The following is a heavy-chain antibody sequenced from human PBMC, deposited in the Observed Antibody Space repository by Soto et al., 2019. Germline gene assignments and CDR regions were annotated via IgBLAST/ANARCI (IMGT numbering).Heavy chain of an antibody. CDR2: ISGSGGST. CDR1: GFTFSSYA. J-gene: IGHJ4*02. V-gene: IGHV3-23*01. D-gene: IGHD3-16*02. CDR3: AKGPVVASAGKLPLEYTWGSYRYSGYFDS. Sequence: PGGSLRLSCAASGFTFSSYAMSWVRQAPGKGLEWVSAISGSGGSTYYADSVKGRFTISRDNSKNTLSLQMNSLRAEDTAVYYCAKGPVVASAGKLPLEYTWGSYRYSGYFDSWGKGTLVPLSS.